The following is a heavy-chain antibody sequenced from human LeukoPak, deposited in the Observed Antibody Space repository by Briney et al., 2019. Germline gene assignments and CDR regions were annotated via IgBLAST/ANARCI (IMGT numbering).Heavy chain of an antibody. CDR1: GGSISGSHYY. V-gene: IGHV4-39*01. CDR3: ARGYDY. D-gene: IGHD3-22*01. Sequence: SETLSLTCTVSGGSISGSHYYWAWIRQPPGKGLEWIGMINYSGNRYYNPSLWSRVTISVDTSTSQFSLNLNSVTAADTAVYYCARGYDYWGQGTLVAVSS. CDR2: INYSGNR. J-gene: IGHJ4*02.